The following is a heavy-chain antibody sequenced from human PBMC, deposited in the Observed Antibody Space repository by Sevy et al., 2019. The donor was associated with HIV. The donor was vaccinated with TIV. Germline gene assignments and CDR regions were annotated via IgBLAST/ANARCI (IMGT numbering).Heavy chain of an antibody. J-gene: IGHJ4*02. CDR2: ISGSGGST. CDR3: AGGVVDYFDY. CDR1: GFTFSSYA. V-gene: IGHV3-23*01. D-gene: IGHD3-3*01. Sequence: GESLKISCAASGFTFSSYAMSWVRQAPGKGLEWVSAISGSGGSTYYADSVKGRFTISRDNSKNTLYLQMNSLRAEDTAVYYCAGGVVDYFDYWGQGTRVTVSS.